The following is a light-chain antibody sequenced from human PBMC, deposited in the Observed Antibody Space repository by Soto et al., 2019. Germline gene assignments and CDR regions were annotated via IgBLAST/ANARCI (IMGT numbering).Light chain of an antibody. V-gene: IGLV1-51*01. CDR3: GTWDFSLSVWV. CDR1: SSNIGNNY. CDR2: DNN. Sequence: QSVLTQPPSVSAAPGQKVTISCSGSSSNIGNNYVSWYQQLPGTAPKLLIYDNNKRPSGIPDRFSGSKSGTSATLAITGLQTGDEADYYCGTWDFSLSVWVFGGGTKLTVL. J-gene: IGLJ3*02.